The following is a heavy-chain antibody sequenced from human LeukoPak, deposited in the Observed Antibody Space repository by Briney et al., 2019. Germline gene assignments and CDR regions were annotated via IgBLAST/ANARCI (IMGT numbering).Heavy chain of an antibody. CDR3: ANDKLNQYDILSNFDY. V-gene: IGHV4-39*07. Sequence: SETLSLTCTVSGGSISSSSYYWGWIRQPPGKGLEWIGSIYYSGSTYYNPSLKSRVTISVDTSKNQFSLKLSSVTAADTAVYYCANDKLNQYDILSNFDYWGQGTLVTVSS. CDR2: IYYSGST. CDR1: GGSISSSSYY. J-gene: IGHJ4*02. D-gene: IGHD3-9*01.